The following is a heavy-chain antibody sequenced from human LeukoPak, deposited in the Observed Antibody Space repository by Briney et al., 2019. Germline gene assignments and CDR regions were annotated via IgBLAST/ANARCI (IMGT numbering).Heavy chain of an antibody. V-gene: IGHV5-51*01. CDR2: INPGDSDT. CDR3: VWSRDRYARYGVDV. D-gene: IGHD2-21*01. Sequence: GDSLKISCKGSGYNFATHWIGWARQMPGQGLEWMGIINPGDSDTRYSLPFEGQVTISADKSISTAYLQWSTLRASDTALYYCVWSRDRYARYGVDVWGQGTTVTVSS. CDR1: GYNFATHW. J-gene: IGHJ6*02.